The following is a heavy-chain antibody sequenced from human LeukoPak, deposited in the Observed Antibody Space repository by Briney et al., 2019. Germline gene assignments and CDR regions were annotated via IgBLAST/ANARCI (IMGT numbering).Heavy chain of an antibody. V-gene: IGHV1-2*02. Sequence: GASVKVSCKASGYSFTDKYMHWVRQAPGQGLEWMGWINPNSGGTNYAQKFQGRVTMTTDTSMSTAYMELSRLTSDDTAVYYRARAGGRSWFDPWGQGTLVTVSS. CDR1: GYSFTDKY. CDR2: INPNSGGT. J-gene: IGHJ5*02. CDR3: ARAGGRSWFDP.